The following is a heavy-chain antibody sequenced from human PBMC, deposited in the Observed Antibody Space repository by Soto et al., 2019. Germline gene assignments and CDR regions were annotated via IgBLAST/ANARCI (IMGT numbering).Heavy chain of an antibody. Sequence: SETLSLTCTVSGGSISISSYYWGWIRQPPGKGLEWIGSIYYSGSTYYNPSLKSRVTISVDTSKNQFSLRLSSVTAADTAVYYCARQRGYCGGGPCYYYFDYWGQGTLVTVSS. CDR2: IYYSGST. CDR3: ARQRGYCGGGPCYYYFDY. V-gene: IGHV4-39*01. J-gene: IGHJ4*02. D-gene: IGHD2-15*01. CDR1: GGSISISSYY.